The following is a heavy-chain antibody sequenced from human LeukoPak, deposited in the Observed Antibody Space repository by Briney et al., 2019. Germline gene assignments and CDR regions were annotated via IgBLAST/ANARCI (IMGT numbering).Heavy chain of an antibody. V-gene: IGHV3-21*01. D-gene: IGHD6-13*01. Sequence: GGSLRLSCAASGFTFSSYSMNWVRQAPGKGLEWVSSISSSSYIYYADSVKGRFTISRDNAKNSLYLQMNSLRAEDTAVYYCAREEIGFSSSWYSLDYYGMDVWGQGTTVTVSS. J-gene: IGHJ6*02. CDR3: AREEIGFSSSWYSLDYYGMDV. CDR2: ISSSSYI. CDR1: GFTFSSYS.